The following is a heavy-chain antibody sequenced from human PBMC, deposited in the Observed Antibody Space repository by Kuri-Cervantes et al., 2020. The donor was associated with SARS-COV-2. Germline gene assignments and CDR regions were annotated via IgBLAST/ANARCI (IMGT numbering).Heavy chain of an antibody. CDR1: GFTVSSNY. CDR3: AKDQGGIGVAPLYYFDY. D-gene: IGHD3-22*01. J-gene: IGHJ4*02. CDR2: ISSSSSYI. Sequence: GGSLRLSCAASGFTVSSNYMSWVRQAPGKGLEWVSSISSSSSYIYYADSVKGRFTISRDYAKNSLYLQMNSLRAEDTAVYYCAKDQGGIGVAPLYYFDYWGQGTLVTVSS. V-gene: IGHV3-21*01.